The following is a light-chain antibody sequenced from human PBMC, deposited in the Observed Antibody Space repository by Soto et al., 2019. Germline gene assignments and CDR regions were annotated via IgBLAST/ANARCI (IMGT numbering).Light chain of an antibody. V-gene: IGKV3-20*01. CDR1: QSVNSNY. J-gene: IGKJ1*01. CDR2: DEY. CDR3: HQYASSFGT. Sequence: EIVMTQSPATLSVSPGERATLSCRASQSVNSNYLAWYQQKPGQAPRLLIFDEYRRATGIPDRFSGSGYGTNFALTISRLEPEDFALYYCHQYASSFGTFGQGTKVDIK.